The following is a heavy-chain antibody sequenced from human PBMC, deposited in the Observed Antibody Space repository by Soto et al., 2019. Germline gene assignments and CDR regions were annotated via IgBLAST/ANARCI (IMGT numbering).Heavy chain of an antibody. CDR3: AKGYCSGGSCYVPWFDP. Sequence: HPGGSLRLSCAASGFTFSSYAMSWVRQAPGKGLEWVSAISGSGGSTYYADSVKGRFTISRDNSKNTLYLQMNSLRAEDTAVYYCAKGYCSGGSCYVPWFDPWGQGTLVTVSS. CDR2: ISGSGGST. V-gene: IGHV3-23*01. CDR1: GFTFSSYA. J-gene: IGHJ5*02. D-gene: IGHD2-15*01.